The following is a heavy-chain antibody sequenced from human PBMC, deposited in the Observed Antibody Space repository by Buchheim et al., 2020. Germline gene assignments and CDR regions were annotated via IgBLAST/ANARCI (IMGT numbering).Heavy chain of an antibody. CDR2: ISWDGGST. V-gene: IGHV3-43D*03. CDR1: GFTFDDYA. D-gene: IGHD6-19*01. J-gene: IGHJ4*02. CDR3: AKDTTPIAVAGTVGVDY. Sequence: EVQLVESGGVVVQPGGSLRFSCAASGFTFDDYAMHWVRQAPGKGLEWVSLISWDGGSTYYADPVKGRFTISRDNSKNSLYLQMNSLRAEDTALYYCAKDTTPIAVAGTVGVDYWGQGTL.